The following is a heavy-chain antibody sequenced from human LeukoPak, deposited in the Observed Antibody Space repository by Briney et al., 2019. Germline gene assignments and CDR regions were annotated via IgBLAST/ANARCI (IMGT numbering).Heavy chain of an antibody. Sequence: SETLSPTCTVSGGSVSSGSYYWSWIRQPPGKGLEWIGYIYYSGSTNYNPSLKSRVTISVDTSKNQFSLKLSSVTAADTAVYYCARGIAVAGIGFDYWGQGTLVTVSS. CDR3: ARGIAVAGIGFDY. CDR2: IYYSGST. D-gene: IGHD6-19*01. V-gene: IGHV4-61*01. J-gene: IGHJ4*02. CDR1: GGSVSSGSYY.